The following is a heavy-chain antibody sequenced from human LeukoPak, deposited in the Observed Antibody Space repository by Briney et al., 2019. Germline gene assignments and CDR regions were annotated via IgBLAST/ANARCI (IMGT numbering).Heavy chain of an antibody. CDR3: ARDPFDSSGYYSLSPDYFDY. CDR1: GGSISSSSYY. Sequence: SETLSLTCTVSGGSISSSSYYWGWTRQPPGKGLEWIGSIYYSGSTYYNPSLKSRVTISVDTSKNQFSLKLSSVTAADTAVYYCARDPFDSSGYYSLSPDYFDYWGQGTLVTVSS. V-gene: IGHV4-39*07. CDR2: IYYSGST. J-gene: IGHJ4*02. D-gene: IGHD3-22*01.